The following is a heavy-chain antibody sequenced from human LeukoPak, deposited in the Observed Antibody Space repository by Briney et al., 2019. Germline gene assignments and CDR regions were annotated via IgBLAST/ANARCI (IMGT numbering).Heavy chain of an antibody. CDR2: IWYDGSNK. V-gene: IGHV3-33*01. CDR3: ARGSPAAFDI. CDR1: GFTFSSYG. Sequence: GGSLRLSSAASGFTFSSYGMHLVRQAPRKGLEWVAVIWYDGSNKYYADSVKGRFTISRDNSKNTLYLQMNSLRAEDTAVYYCARGSPAAFDIWGQGTMVTVSS. J-gene: IGHJ3*02.